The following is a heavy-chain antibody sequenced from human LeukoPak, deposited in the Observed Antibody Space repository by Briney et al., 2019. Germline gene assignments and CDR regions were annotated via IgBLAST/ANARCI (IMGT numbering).Heavy chain of an antibody. CDR2: IWFDGSHQ. CDR1: GFNFNQDA. Sequence: PGGSLRLSCAASGFNFNQDAMHWVRQAPGKGLEWVGYIWFDGSHQYYGDSVKGRFTISRDNSNNMVYLQMNSLRAEDTAVYHCARVAGYCSGGSCYYTDYYYMDVWGKGTTVTVSS. CDR3: ARVAGYCSGGSCYYTDYYYMDV. V-gene: IGHV3-33*01. D-gene: IGHD2-15*01. J-gene: IGHJ6*03.